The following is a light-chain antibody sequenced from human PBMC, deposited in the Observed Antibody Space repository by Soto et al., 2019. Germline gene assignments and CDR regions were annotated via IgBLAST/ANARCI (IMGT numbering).Light chain of an antibody. J-gene: IGKJ3*01. CDR3: QQFGSSPLFT. CDR1: QSLSSSY. Sequence: EIVLTQSPGTLSLSPGERATLSCRDSQSLSSSYLAWYQQKPGQAPRLLIYGASSRATGIPDRFSGSGSGTDFTLTISRLEPEDFAVYYCQQFGSSPLFTFGLGTKVDVK. V-gene: IGKV3-20*01. CDR2: GAS.